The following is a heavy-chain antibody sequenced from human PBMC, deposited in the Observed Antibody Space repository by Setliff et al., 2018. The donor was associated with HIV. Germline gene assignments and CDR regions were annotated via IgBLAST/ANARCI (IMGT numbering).Heavy chain of an antibody. Sequence: PSETLSLTCAVYGGSFSASYWSWVRQTPGKGLEWLGEINHSGTTKYNPSLKSRVSISVDTSKNQFSLKVTSVTAADTAVYYCARVPGRDYYDTSGDFDYWGLGTLVTVSS. CDR1: GGSFSASY. D-gene: IGHD3-22*01. V-gene: IGHV4-34*01. J-gene: IGHJ4*02. CDR3: ARVPGRDYYDTSGDFDY. CDR2: INHSGTT.